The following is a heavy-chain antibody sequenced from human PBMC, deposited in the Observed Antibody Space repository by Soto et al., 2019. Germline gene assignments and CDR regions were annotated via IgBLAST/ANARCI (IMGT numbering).Heavy chain of an antibody. CDR1: GFTVSNNY. CDR2: ISSTGST. V-gene: IGHV3-53*01. D-gene: IGHD2-15*01. J-gene: IGHJ4*02. Sequence: ASLRLSCVASGFTVSNNYMSWVRQAPGRGLEWVSAISSTGSTYYAGSVKGRSTISRDSATNTLYQEVKSLRADDTAVYYCAIVNVVVVAATFEYEYYFDYWGQGTLVTVSS. CDR3: AIVNVVVVAATFEYEYYFDY.